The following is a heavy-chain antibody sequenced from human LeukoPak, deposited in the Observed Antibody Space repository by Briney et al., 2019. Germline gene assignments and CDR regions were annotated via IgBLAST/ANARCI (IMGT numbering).Heavy chain of an antibody. CDR1: GGSISNNNYY. D-gene: IGHD4-17*01. Sequence: KPSETLCLTCTVAGGSISNNNYYWGWIRQSPEKGMEWIANIYYTGSTYYNPSLKSRVTISVDTSKNQISLRLSSVTAADTAVYYCARATHDYGDSPLDYWGQGTLVTVSS. J-gene: IGHJ4*02. CDR3: ARATHDYGDSPLDY. CDR2: IYYTGST. V-gene: IGHV4-39*07.